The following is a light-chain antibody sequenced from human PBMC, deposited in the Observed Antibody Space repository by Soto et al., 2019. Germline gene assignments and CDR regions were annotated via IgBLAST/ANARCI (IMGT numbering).Light chain of an antibody. V-gene: IGKV1-5*01. CDR3: QQYNGYSVT. CDR2: GTS. Sequence: DIQMTQSPSTLSASVENRVTISCRASQSLSRWLAWYQQKPGKAPKLLIYGTSSLKSGVPSRFSGSGSGTEFTLTISSLQPDDFATYYCQQYNGYSVTFGQGTKVDIK. J-gene: IGKJ1*01. CDR1: QSLSRW.